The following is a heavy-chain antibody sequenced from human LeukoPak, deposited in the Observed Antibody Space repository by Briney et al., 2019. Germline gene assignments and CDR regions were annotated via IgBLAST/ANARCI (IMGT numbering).Heavy chain of an antibody. CDR3: AKDPLSGRPQDGYFDY. Sequence: GGSLRLSCAASGFTFSSYAMSWVRQAPGKGPEWVSAISGSGGGTYYADSVKGRFTISRDNSKNSLYLQMNSLRAEDTAVYYCAKDPLSGRPQDGYFDYWGQGTLVTVSS. CDR2: ISGSGGGT. D-gene: IGHD1-26*01. CDR1: GFTFSSYA. J-gene: IGHJ4*02. V-gene: IGHV3-23*01.